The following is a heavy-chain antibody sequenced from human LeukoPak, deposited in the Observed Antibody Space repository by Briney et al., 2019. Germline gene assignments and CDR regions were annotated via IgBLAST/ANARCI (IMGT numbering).Heavy chain of an antibody. J-gene: IGHJ3*01. Sequence: SETLSLTCTVSGVSISSYYWSWIRQPPGKGLEWIGYLYYSGSTNYTPPLKSQLTISLATSKNHFSLKLSSVTAADTAVYYCARHDGSSWYYAFDVWGQGTMVTVSS. CDR1: GVSISSYY. V-gene: IGHV4-59*08. CDR2: LYYSGST. CDR3: ARHDGSSWYYAFDV. D-gene: IGHD6-13*01.